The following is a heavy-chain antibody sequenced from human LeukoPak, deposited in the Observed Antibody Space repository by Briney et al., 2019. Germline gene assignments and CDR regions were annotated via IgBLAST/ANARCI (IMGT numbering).Heavy chain of an antibody. CDR3: ARISGAYLILDY. Sequence: GGSLRLSCAASGFTFSNYNMNWVRQAPGKGLEWVSYITSPSSTIYYADSVKGRFTISRDNAKNSLYLQMNSLRAEDTAVYYCARISGAYLILDYWGQGTLVTVSS. V-gene: IGHV3-48*04. D-gene: IGHD1-26*01. CDR2: ITSPSSTI. J-gene: IGHJ4*02. CDR1: GFTFSNYN.